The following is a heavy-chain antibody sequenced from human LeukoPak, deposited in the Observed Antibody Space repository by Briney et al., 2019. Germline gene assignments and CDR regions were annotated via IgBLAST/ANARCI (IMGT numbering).Heavy chain of an antibody. Sequence: GGSLRLSCAASGFTFSSYWMSWVRQAPGKGLEWVANIKQDGSEKYYVDSVKGRFTISRDNAKNSLYLQMNSLRAEDTAVYYCARFGGLFGGGSYYGMDVWGQGTTVTVSS. J-gene: IGHJ6*02. CDR2: IKQDGSEK. D-gene: IGHD3-10*02. V-gene: IGHV3-7*01. CDR1: GFTFSSYW. CDR3: ARFGGLFGGGSYYGMDV.